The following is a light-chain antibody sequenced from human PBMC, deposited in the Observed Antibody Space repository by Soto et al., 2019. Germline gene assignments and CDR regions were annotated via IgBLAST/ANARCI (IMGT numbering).Light chain of an antibody. CDR1: QTISTY. V-gene: IGKV1-39*01. J-gene: IGKJ4*01. CDR3: QQSFSSLLS. Sequence: DIQMTKSPSSLSASLGDRATITGRASQTISTYVTWYQQKPGKAPKDLISDASTLQSGVPSRFSGSGSGTDFTLIISSLQPEDVATYYCQQSFSSLLSFGGGTQVEIK. CDR2: DAS.